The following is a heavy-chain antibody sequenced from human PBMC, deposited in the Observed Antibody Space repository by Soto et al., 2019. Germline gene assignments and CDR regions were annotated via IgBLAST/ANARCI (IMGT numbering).Heavy chain of an antibody. V-gene: IGHV5-51*01. CDR2: IYPGDSDT. J-gene: IGHJ6*02. D-gene: IGHD6-13*01. Sequence: LGASLKISCKGSGYSFTSYWIGWVRQMPGKGLEWMGIIYPGDSDTRYSPSFQGQVTISADKSISTAYLQWNSLKASDTAMYYCARPRSSSRNYYGMDVWGQGTTVTVSS. CDR1: GYSFTSYW. CDR3: ARPRSSSRNYYGMDV.